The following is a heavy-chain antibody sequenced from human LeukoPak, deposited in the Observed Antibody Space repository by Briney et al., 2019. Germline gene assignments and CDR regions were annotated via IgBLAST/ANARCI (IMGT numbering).Heavy chain of an antibody. Sequence: ASVKVSCKASGYTFTSYGISWVRQAPGQGLEWMGWISAYNGNTNYAQKLQGRVTMTTDTSTSTAYMELRRLRSDDTAVYYCARDSRRITMVRGVIPEYNWFDPWGQGTLVTVSS. CDR2: ISAYNGNT. CDR3: ARDSRRITMVRGVIPEYNWFDP. D-gene: IGHD3-10*01. CDR1: GYTFTSYG. V-gene: IGHV1-18*01. J-gene: IGHJ5*02.